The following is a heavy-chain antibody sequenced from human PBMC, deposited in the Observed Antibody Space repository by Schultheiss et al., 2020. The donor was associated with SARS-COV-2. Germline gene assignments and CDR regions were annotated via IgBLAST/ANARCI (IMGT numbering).Heavy chain of an antibody. CDR2: VTAYNSNT. V-gene: IGHV1-18*01. CDR3: ASEWVVVAANWWFDP. CDR1: DYTFSTYG. Sequence: ASVKVSCKASDYTFSTYGISWVRQAPGQGLEWMGWVTAYNSNTNYAQKLQGRVTMTTDTSTSTAYMELSRLRSDDTAVYYCASEWVVVAANWWFDPWGQGTLVTVSS. D-gene: IGHD2-15*01. J-gene: IGHJ5*02.